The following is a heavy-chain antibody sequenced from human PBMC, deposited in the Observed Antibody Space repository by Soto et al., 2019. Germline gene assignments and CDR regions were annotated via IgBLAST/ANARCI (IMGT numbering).Heavy chain of an antibody. V-gene: IGHV4-30-4*01. CDR1: GGSISSGDYY. CDR3: ARDSGGYCSGGSCYWFDP. Sequence: QVQLQESGPGLVKPSQTLSLTCTVSGGSISSGDYYWSWIRQPPGKGLEWIGYIYYSGSTYYNPSLKSRVTISVDKSKNQFSLKLSSVTAADTAVYYCARDSGGYCSGGSCYWFDPWGQGTLVTVSS. J-gene: IGHJ5*02. D-gene: IGHD2-15*01. CDR2: IYYSGST.